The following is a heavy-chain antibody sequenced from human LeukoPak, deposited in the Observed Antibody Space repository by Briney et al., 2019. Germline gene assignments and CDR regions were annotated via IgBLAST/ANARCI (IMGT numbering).Heavy chain of an antibody. V-gene: IGHV3-30*04. CDR1: GFTFSSYA. D-gene: IGHD6-19*01. CDR2: ISYDGSNK. CDR3: ARDRQWLVLGY. J-gene: IGHJ4*02. Sequence: AGGSLRLSCAASGFTFSSYAMHWVRQAPGKGLEWVAVISYDGSNKYYADSVKGRFTISRDNSKNTLYLQMNSLRAEDTAVYYCARDRQWLVLGYWGQGTLVTVSS.